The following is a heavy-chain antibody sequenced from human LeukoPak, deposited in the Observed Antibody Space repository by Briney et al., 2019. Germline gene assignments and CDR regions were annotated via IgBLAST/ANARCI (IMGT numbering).Heavy chain of an antibody. Sequence: SETLSLTCTVSGGSISSYYWSWIRQPPGKGLEWIGYIYYSGSTYYNPSLKSRLTISLDTSNNQFSLKLSSVTAADTAVYYCARFTTVFGMVQFKNWFDPWGQGTLVTVSS. V-gene: IGHV4-59*12. CDR2: IYYSGST. CDR1: GGSISSYY. D-gene: IGHD3-3*01. J-gene: IGHJ5*02. CDR3: ARFTTVFGMVQFKNWFDP.